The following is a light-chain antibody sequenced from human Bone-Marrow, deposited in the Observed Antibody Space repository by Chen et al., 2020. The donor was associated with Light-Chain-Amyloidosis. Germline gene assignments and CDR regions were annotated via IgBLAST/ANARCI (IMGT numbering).Light chain of an antibody. J-gene: IGKJ3*01. CDR3: QQTFT. V-gene: IGKV1-9*01. Sequence: DIQLTQSPSFLSASVGDRVTITCRASQGISSYLAWYQQKPGKAPKLLIYGTSTLQSGVPSRFSGRGSVTEFTLTISSLQPEDYAIYYCQQTFTFGPGTKVDVK. CDR1: QGISSY. CDR2: GTS.